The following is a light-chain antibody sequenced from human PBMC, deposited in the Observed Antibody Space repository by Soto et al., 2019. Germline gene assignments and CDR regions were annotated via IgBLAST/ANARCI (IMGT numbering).Light chain of an antibody. Sequence: QSALTQPPSASGSPGQSVTISCTGTSSDVGAYNSVSWYQQHPGKAPKLMIYEVNKRPSGVPDRFSGSKSGTSASLAISGLQSEDEADYYCAAWDDSLSGAVFGGGTQLTVL. CDR1: SSDVGAYNS. CDR3: AAWDDSLSGAV. V-gene: IGLV2-8*01. J-gene: IGLJ7*01. CDR2: EVN.